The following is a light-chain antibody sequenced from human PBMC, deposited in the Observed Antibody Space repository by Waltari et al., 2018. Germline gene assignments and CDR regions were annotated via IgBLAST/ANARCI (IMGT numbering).Light chain of an antibody. CDR3: QQYGSSPWM. Sequence: EIVLTQSPGTLSLSPGERATLSCRASQSVSRSYLAWYQQKPGQAPRLLIYGASSRATGIPYRFSGSGSGTDFTLTISRLEPEDFAVYYCQQYGSSPWMFGQGTKVEIK. CDR1: QSVSRSY. J-gene: IGKJ1*01. V-gene: IGKV3-20*01. CDR2: GAS.